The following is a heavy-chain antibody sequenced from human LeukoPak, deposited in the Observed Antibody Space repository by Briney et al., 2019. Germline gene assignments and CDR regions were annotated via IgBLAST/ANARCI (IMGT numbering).Heavy chain of an antibody. V-gene: IGHV3-30*02. D-gene: IGHD1-26*01. CDR2: IRYDGSNK. J-gene: IGHJ4*02. Sequence: GKSLRLSCAASGFTFSSYGMHWVRQAPGKGLEWVAFIRYDGSNKYYADSVKGRFTISRDNSKNTLYLQMNSLRAEDTAVYYCAKELSIVGAMGFDYWGQGTLVTVSS. CDR1: GFTFSSYG. CDR3: AKELSIVGAMGFDY.